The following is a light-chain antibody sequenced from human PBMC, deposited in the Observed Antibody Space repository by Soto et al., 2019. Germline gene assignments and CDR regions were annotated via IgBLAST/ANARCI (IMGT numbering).Light chain of an antibody. V-gene: IGLV2-14*01. CDR1: SSDVGGYNY. J-gene: IGLJ2*01. CDR2: DVS. Sequence: QSALTQPASVSGSPGQSITISCTGTSSDVGGYNYVSWYQQHPGKAPKLMIYDVSNRPSGVSNRVSGSKSGNTASLTISGLPAEDEADYYCSSYTSSSTPYVVFGGGTKLTVL. CDR3: SSYTSSSTPYVV.